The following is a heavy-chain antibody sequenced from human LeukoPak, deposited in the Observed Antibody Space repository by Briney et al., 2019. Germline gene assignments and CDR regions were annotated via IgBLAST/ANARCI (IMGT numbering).Heavy chain of an antibody. J-gene: IGHJ6*03. V-gene: IGHV3-20*04. Sequence: GGSLRLSCAASGFTFDDYGMSWVRQAPGKGLEWVSGINWNGGSTGYADSVKGRFTISRDNAKNSLYLQMNSLRAEDTALYYCARSVEGYCRGGSCYSYSYYMDVWGKGTTVTVSS. D-gene: IGHD2-15*01. CDR3: ARSVEGYCRGGSCYSYSYYMDV. CDR2: INWNGGST. CDR1: GFTFDDYG.